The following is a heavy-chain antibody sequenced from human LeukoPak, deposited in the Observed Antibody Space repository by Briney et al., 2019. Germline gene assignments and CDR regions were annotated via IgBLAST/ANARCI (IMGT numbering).Heavy chain of an antibody. V-gene: IGHV7-4-1*02. Sequence: ASVKVPCKASGYTFTSYAMNWVRQAPGQGLEWMGWINTNTGNPTYAQGFTGRFVFSLDTSVSTAYLQISSLKAEDTAVYYCARDVGVKWLQLNWFDPWGQGTLVTVSS. D-gene: IGHD5-24*01. CDR1: GYTFTSYA. CDR2: INTNTGNP. CDR3: ARDVGVKWLQLNWFDP. J-gene: IGHJ5*02.